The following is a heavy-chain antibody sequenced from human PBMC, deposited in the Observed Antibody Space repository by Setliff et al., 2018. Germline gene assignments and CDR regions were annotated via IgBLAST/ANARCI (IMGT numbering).Heavy chain of an antibody. Sequence: PGGSLRLSCAASGLTLINNGFHWVRQAPGKGLEWVAIIWHDGTNKYYADSVKGRFDISRDSSKNTVYLQMNSLTAEDTAMYYCGRYDSWGQGTLVTVSS. D-gene: IGHD3-16*02. V-gene: IGHV3-33*01. CDR1: GLTLINNG. CDR3: GRYDS. J-gene: IGHJ4*02. CDR2: IWHDGTNK.